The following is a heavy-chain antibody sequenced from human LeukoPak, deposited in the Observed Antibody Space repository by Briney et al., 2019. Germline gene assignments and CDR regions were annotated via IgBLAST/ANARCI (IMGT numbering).Heavy chain of an antibody. CDR1: GYSFTSYW. Sequence: GESPKISSKGSGYSFTSYWIGWVRQMPGKGLEWMGIIYPGDSDTRYSPSFQGQVTISADTSIDTAYLQWSSLQTSDSAMYYCARTRSYDLLTGYHSWGQGALVTVSS. J-gene: IGHJ5*02. D-gene: IGHD3-9*01. CDR3: ARTRSYDLLTGYHS. CDR2: IYPGDSDT. V-gene: IGHV5-51*01.